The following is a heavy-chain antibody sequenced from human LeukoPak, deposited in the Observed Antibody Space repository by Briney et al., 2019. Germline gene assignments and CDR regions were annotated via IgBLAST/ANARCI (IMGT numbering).Heavy chain of an antibody. CDR2: ISYDGSNK. CDR3: ARDGGIVVVPAAYYFDY. CDR1: GFTFSRYA. D-gene: IGHD2-2*01. V-gene: IGHV3-30-3*01. Sequence: PGGSLRLSCAASGFTFSRYAMHWVRQAPGKGLEWVAVISYDGSNKYYADSVKGRFTIPRDNSKNTLYLQMNSLRAEDTAVYYCARDGGIVVVPAAYYFDYWGQGALVTVSS. J-gene: IGHJ4*02.